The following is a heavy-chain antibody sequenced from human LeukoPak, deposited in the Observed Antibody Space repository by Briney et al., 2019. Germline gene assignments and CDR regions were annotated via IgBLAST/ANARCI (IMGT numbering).Heavy chain of an antibody. D-gene: IGHD5-12*01. V-gene: IGHV1-2*02. Sequence: ASVKVSCKTSGYTFSEYYIYWVRQAPGQGLEWMGWINPNSGGTNYAQKFQGRVTMTRDTSISTAYMELSRLRSDDTAVYYCASATNSGHVGDYWGQGTLVTVSS. CDR3: ASATNSGHVGDY. CDR2: INPNSGGT. CDR1: GYTFSEYY. J-gene: IGHJ4*02.